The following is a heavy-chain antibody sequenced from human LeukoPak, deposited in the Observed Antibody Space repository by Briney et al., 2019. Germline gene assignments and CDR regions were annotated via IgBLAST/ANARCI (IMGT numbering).Heavy chain of an antibody. Sequence: SETLSLTCTVSGGSISSGGYYWSWIRQPPGKGLEWIGYIYYSGSTNYNPSLKSRVTISVDTSKNQFSLKLSSVTAADTAVYYCARSSGKAYYYYYYGMDVWGQGTTVTVSS. CDR3: ARSSGKAYYYYYYGMDV. V-gene: IGHV4-61*08. CDR1: GGSISSGGYY. CDR2: IYYSGST. J-gene: IGHJ6*02. D-gene: IGHD4-23*01.